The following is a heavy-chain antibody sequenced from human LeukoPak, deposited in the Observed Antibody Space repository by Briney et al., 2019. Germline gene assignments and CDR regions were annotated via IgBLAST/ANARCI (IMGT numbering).Heavy chain of an antibody. J-gene: IGHJ3*02. D-gene: IGHD2-15*01. V-gene: IGHV2-5*02. Sequence: SGPTLVNPTQTLTLTCTFSGFSLSTSGVGVGWIRQPPGKALEWLALIYWDDDKRYSPSLKSRLTITKDTSKNQVVLTVTNMDPVDTATYFCVHRQLYTPPGIFDIWGQGTMVPVSS. CDR3: VHRQLYTPPGIFDI. CDR1: GFSLSTSGVG. CDR2: IYWDDDK.